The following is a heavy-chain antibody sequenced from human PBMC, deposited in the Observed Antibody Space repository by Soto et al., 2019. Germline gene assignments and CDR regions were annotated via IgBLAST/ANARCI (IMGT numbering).Heavy chain of an antibody. J-gene: IGHJ4*02. Sequence: EVQLVESGGGLVQPGRSLRLTCAASGFTFDDHAMHWVRQAPGKGLEWVSGISWNSGKQAYADPVKGRFTISRDNAKNSLYLDLRSLRGEDTALYYCARDDGAIVEYGGCDLNYWGQGTLVTVSS. CDR1: GFTFDDHA. V-gene: IGHV3-9*01. CDR3: ARDDGAIVEYGGCDLNY. D-gene: IGHD5-12*01. CDR2: ISWNSGKQ.